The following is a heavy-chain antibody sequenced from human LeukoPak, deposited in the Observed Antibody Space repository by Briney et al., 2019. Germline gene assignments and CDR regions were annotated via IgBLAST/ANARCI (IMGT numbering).Heavy chain of an antibody. V-gene: IGHV1-18*01. D-gene: IGHD2-15*01. CDR2: ISAYNGNT. J-gene: IGHJ4*02. CDR1: GYTFTSYG. CDR3: AGGSLGSGTSSDCCPLDY. Sequence: ASVKVSCKASGYTFTSYGISWVRQAPGQGLEWMGWISAYNGNTNYAQKLQGRVTITRNTSISIAYMELSSLRSDDTAVYYCAGGSLGSGTSSDCCPLDYWGQGTLVTVSS.